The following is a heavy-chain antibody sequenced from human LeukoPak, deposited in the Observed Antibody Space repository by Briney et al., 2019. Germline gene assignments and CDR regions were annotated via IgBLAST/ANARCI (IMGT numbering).Heavy chain of an antibody. CDR3: AXEEWELXGFDY. V-gene: IGHV1-2*06. D-gene: IGHD1-26*01. CDR1: GYTFTGYY. J-gene: IGHJ4*02. CDR2: INPNSGGT. Sequence: ASVKVSCKASGYTFTGYYMHWVRQAPGQGLEWTGRINPNSGGTNYAQKFQGRVPMTRDTSISTAYMELSRLRSDDTAVYYCAXEEWELXGFDYWGQGTLVTVSS.